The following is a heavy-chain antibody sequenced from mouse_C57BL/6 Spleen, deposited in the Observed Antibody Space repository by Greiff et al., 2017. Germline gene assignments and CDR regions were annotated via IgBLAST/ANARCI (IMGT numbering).Heavy chain of an antibody. D-gene: IGHD2-3*01. CDR1: GYTFTSYW. J-gene: IGHJ3*01. V-gene: IGHV1-69*01. CDR2: IDPSDSYT. Sequence: QVQLKQPGAELVMPGASVKLSCKASGYTFTSYWMHWVKQRPGQGLEWIGEIDPSDSYTNYNQKFKGKSTLTVDKSSSTAYMQLSSLTSEDSAVYYCARWGLGDGYPFAYWGQGTLVTVSA. CDR3: ARWGLGDGYPFAY.